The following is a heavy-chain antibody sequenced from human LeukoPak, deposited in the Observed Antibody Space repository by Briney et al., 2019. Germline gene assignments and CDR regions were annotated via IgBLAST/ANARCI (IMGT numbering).Heavy chain of an antibody. CDR2: INSDGSST. D-gene: IGHD2-15*01. CDR3: AREQGPRIVVVVAAFDY. CDR1: GFTFSSYW. Sequence: PGGSLRLSCAASGFTFSSYWMHWVRQAPGKGLVWVSRINSDGSSTSYADSVKGRFTISRDNAKNTLYLQMNSLRAEDTAVYYCAREQGPRIVVVVAAFDYWGQGTLVTVSS. V-gene: IGHV3-74*01. J-gene: IGHJ4*02.